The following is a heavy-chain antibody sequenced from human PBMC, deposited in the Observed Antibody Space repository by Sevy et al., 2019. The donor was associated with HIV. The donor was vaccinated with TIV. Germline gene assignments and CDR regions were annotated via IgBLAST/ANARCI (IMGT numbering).Heavy chain of an antibody. CDR3: TNYRGYCIDGVCWEYFDS. CDR1: GFTFSNAW. CDR2: IKSKSEGGTT. V-gene: IGHV3-15*01. Sequence: GGSLRLSCGASGFTFSNAWMTWVRQAPGKGLEWVGRIKSKSEGGTTDYAAPVKGRFTISRDDSKNTLYLQMNSLKSDDTAVNDCTNYRGYCIDGVCWEYFDSWGQGTLVTVSS. D-gene: IGHD2-8*01. J-gene: IGHJ4*02.